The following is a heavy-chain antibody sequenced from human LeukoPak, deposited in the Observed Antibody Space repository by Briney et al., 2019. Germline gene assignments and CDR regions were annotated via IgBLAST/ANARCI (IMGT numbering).Heavy chain of an antibody. CDR1: GYTFTSYY. CDR3: ARDGPYYGSGRGSAFDI. CDR2: ISAYNGNT. D-gene: IGHD3-10*01. J-gene: IGHJ3*02. Sequence: GASVKVSCKASGYTFTSYYMHWVRQAPGQGLEWMGWISAYNGNTNYAQKVRGRVTMTTDTSTSTAYMELRSLRSDDTAVYYCARDGPYYGSGRGSAFDIWGQGTMVTVSS. V-gene: IGHV1-18*04.